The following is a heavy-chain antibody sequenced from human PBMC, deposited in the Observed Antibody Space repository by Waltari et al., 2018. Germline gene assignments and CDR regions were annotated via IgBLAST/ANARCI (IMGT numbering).Heavy chain of an antibody. D-gene: IGHD2-15*01. Sequence: QVQLQESGPGLVKPSQTLSLTCTVSGGSISSGGYYWSWIRKHPGKGLAWIGYIYYSGSTYYNPSLKSRVTISVDTSKNQFSLKLSSVTAADTAVYYCARGLYCSGGSCYWDYYYYYYMDVWGKGTTVTVSS. CDR2: IYYSGST. V-gene: IGHV4-31*03. CDR1: GGSISSGGYY. CDR3: ARGLYCSGGSCYWDYYYYYYMDV. J-gene: IGHJ6*03.